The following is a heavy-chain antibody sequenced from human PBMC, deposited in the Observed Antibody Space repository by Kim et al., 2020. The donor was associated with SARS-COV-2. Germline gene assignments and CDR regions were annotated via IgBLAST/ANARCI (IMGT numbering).Heavy chain of an antibody. J-gene: IGHJ4*02. Sequence: GGSLRLSCTASGFTFGDYAMSWFRQAPGKGLGWVGFIRSKAYGGTTEYAASVKGRFTISRDDSKSIAYLQMNSLKTEDTAVYYCTRDLATINIVGATTNFDYWGQGTLVTVSS. V-gene: IGHV3-49*03. CDR3: TRDLATINIVGATTNFDY. D-gene: IGHD1-26*01. CDR2: IRSKAYGGTT. CDR1: GFTFGDYA.